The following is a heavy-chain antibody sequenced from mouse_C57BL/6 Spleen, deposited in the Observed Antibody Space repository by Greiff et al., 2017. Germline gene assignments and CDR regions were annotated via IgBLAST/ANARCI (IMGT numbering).Heavy chain of an antibody. CDR3: ARGDYGAMDY. CDR1: GYTFTSYW. D-gene: IGHD2-4*01. J-gene: IGHJ4*01. V-gene: IGHV1-69*01. Sequence: VQLQQPGAELVMPGASVKLSCKASGYTFTSYWMHWVKQRPGQGLEWIGEIDPSDSYTNYNQKFKVKSTLTVDKSSSTAYMQLSSLTSEDSAVYYCARGDYGAMDYWGQGTSVTVSS. CDR2: IDPSDSYT.